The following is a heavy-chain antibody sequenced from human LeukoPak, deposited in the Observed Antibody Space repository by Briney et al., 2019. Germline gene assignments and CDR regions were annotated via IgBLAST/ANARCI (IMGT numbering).Heavy chain of an antibody. D-gene: IGHD4-17*01. J-gene: IGHJ4*02. Sequence: YPGDSHTRYSPSFQAQVTISADKSISTAYLQWSSLKASDTAMYYCARLGPATTVTSPFDYWGQGTLVTVSS. CDR3: ARLGPATTVTSPFDY. V-gene: IGHV5-51*01. CDR2: YPGDSHT.